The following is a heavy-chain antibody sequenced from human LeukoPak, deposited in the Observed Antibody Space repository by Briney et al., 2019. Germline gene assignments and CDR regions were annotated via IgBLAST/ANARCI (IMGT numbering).Heavy chain of an antibody. CDR3: ATRRSYCSSTSCYNYYYMDV. V-gene: IGHV1-24*01. J-gene: IGHJ6*03. CDR2: FDPEDGET. D-gene: IGHD2-2*02. Sequence: ASVKVSCKVSGYTLTELSMHWVRQAPGKGLEWMGGFDPEDGETIYAQKFQGRVTMTEDTSTDTAYMELSSLRSEDTAVYYCATRRSYCSSTSCYNYYYMDVWGKGTTVTVSS. CDR1: GYTLTELS.